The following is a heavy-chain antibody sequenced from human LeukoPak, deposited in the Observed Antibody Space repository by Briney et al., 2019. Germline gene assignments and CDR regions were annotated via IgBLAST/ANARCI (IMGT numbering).Heavy chain of an antibody. Sequence: PGGSLRPSCAPSGFTFDDYAMHWVRQAPGKGLEWVSLISGDGGSTYYADSVKGRFTISRDNSKNPLYLQMNSLRTEDTALYYCAKEDDYGDYYFDYWGQGTLVTVSS. D-gene: IGHD4-17*01. V-gene: IGHV3-43*02. CDR2: ISGDGGST. CDR3: AKEDDYGDYYFDY. J-gene: IGHJ4*02. CDR1: GFTFDDYA.